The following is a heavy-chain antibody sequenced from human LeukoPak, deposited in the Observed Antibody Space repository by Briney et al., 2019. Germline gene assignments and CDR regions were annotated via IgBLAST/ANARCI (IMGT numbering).Heavy chain of an antibody. CDR1: GFAFSSFA. CDR2: MDQDGSEK. J-gene: IGHJ4*02. V-gene: IGHV3-7*01. D-gene: IGHD4-11*01. CDR3: ARDRGYSNFDY. Sequence: GGSLRLSCVASGFAFSSFAMSWVRQAPGKGLEWVANMDQDGSEKNYVDSVKGRFTISRDNAQDSLYLQMNSLRAEDTAVYYCARDRGYSNFDYWGQGTLLTVSS.